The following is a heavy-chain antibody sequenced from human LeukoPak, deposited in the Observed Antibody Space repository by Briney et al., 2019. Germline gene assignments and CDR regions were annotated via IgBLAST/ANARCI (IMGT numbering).Heavy chain of an antibody. CDR1: GFTFSSYS. D-gene: IGHD3-10*01. CDR3: ARGEDGSGSYYYYYYYMDV. Sequence: AGGSLRLSCAASGFTFSSYSMNWVRQAPGKGLEWVSSISSSSSYIYYADSVKGRFTISRDNAKNSLYLQMNSLRAEDTAVYYCARGEDGSGSYYYYYYYMDVWGKGTTVTISS. J-gene: IGHJ6*03. CDR2: ISSSSSYI. V-gene: IGHV3-21*01.